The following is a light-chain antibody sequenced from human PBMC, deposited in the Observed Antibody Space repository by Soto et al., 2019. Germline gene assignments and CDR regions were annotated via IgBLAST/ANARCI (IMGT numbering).Light chain of an antibody. CDR3: SSYTCSSTPYV. CDR2: EVS. V-gene: IGLV2-14*01. CDR1: SSDVGGYNY. J-gene: IGLJ1*01. Sequence: QSALTQPASVSGSPGQSITISCTGTSSDVGGYNYVSWYQQHPGKAPKLMIYEVSNRPSGVSNRFSGSKSGNTASLTISGFQAEDEADYYCSSYTCSSTPYVFGTGTKVTVL.